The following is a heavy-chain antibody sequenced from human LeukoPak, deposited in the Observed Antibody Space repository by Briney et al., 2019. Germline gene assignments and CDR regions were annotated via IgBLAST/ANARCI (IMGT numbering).Heavy chain of an antibody. CDR2: ISSSSRTI. Sequence: GGSLRLSCAASGFTFSSYNMNWVRQAPGKGLEWVSYISSSSRTIYYADSVKARFTISRDNAKNSLYLQMNSLRAEDTALYYCAREKVTTDNYYYMDVWGKGTTVTVSS. D-gene: IGHD4-11*01. CDR3: AREKVTTDNYYYMDV. J-gene: IGHJ6*03. V-gene: IGHV3-48*01. CDR1: GFTFSSYN.